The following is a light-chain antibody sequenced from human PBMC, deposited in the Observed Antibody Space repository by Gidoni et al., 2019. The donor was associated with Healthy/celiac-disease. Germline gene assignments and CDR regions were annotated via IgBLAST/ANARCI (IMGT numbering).Light chain of an antibody. J-gene: IGLJ2*01. Sequence: QSALTQPASVSGSPGQSITISCTGTSSDVGGYNYVSWYQQHPGKAPKLMIYEVSNRPSGVSNRFSGSKSGNTASLTISVLQAEDEADYYCSSYTSSSIVVFGGGTTLTVL. CDR3: SSYTSSSIVV. V-gene: IGLV2-14*01. CDR2: EVS. CDR1: SSDVGGYNY.